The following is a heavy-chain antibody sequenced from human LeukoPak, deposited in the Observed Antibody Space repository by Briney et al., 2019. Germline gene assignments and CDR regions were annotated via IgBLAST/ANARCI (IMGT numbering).Heavy chain of an antibody. Sequence: SETLSLTCTVSGGSISSYNWSWIRQPPGKGLEWIGYIYYSGSTNYNPSLKSRVTISVDTSKNPFSLKLSSVTAADTAVYYCARGRRYYYDSSGYLVVAFDIWGQGTMVTVSS. CDR2: IYYSGST. V-gene: IGHV4-59*01. D-gene: IGHD3-22*01. CDR3: ARGRRYYYDSSGYLVVAFDI. J-gene: IGHJ3*02. CDR1: GGSISSYN.